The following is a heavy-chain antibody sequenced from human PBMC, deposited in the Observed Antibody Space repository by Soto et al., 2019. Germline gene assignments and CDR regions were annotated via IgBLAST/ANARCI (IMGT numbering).Heavy chain of an antibody. CDR1: GFTFSHYI. J-gene: IGHJ5*02. D-gene: IGHD3-10*01. V-gene: IGHV3-30*17. Sequence: PGGSLRLSCAASGFTFSHYIYHWVRQAPGKGLQWVAVIRDDGKKTNYATSVRGRFTVSRDMSKSTIFLQMNNLRIDDSAIYSCAREGDRHVFRGFDLWGQGTPVTVYS. CDR3: AREGDRHVFRGFDL. CDR2: IRDDGKKT.